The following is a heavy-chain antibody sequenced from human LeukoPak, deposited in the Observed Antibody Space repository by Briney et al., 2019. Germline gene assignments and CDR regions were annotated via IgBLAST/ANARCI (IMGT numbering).Heavy chain of an antibody. D-gene: IGHD5-18*01. V-gene: IGHV1-46*03. CDR2: INPSGGST. Sequence: ASVKVSCKASGYTFTSYYMHWVRRAPGQGLEWMGIINPSGGSTSYAQKFQGGVTMTRDTSTSTVYMELSSLRSEDTAVYYCTQRISGYSYGYDAFDIWGQGTMVTVSS. J-gene: IGHJ3*02. CDR3: TQRISGYSYGYDAFDI. CDR1: GYTFTSYY.